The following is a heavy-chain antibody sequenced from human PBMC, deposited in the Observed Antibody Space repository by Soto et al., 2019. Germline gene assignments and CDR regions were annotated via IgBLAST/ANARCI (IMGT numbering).Heavy chain of an antibody. CDR2: IIPIFGTA. J-gene: IGHJ5*02. CDR3: ARDDYSTYNWFDP. D-gene: IGHD4-4*01. CDR1: GGTFSSYA. V-gene: IGHV1-69*06. Sequence: SVKVSCKASGGTFSSYAISWVRQAPGQGLEWMGGIIPIFGTANYAQKFQGRVTITADKSTSTAYMELSSLRSEDTAVYYCARDDYSTYNWFDPWGQGTLVTVS.